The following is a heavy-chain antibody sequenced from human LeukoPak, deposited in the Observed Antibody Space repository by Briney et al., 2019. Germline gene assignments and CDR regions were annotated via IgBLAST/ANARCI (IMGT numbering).Heavy chain of an antibody. Sequence: SETLSLTCTVSGGSISSSSYYWGWIRQPPGKGLEWIGSIYYSGSTYYNPSLKSRVTISVDTSKNQFSLKLSSVTAADTAVYYCVREGIAAAGYWGQGTLVTVSS. CDR3: VREGIAAAGY. J-gene: IGHJ4*02. D-gene: IGHD6-13*01. CDR1: GGSISSSSYY. CDR2: IYYSGST. V-gene: IGHV4-39*07.